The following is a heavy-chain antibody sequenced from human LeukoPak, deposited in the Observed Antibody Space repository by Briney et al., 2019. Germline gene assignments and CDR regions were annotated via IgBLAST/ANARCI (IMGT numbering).Heavy chain of an antibody. CDR2: IYYSGST. CDR1: GGSISSGDYY. J-gene: IGHJ4*02. Sequence: SSETLSLTCTVSGGSISSGDYYWRWIRQPPGKGLEWIGYIYYSGSTYYNPSLKSRVTISVDTSKNQFSLKLSSVTAADTAVYYCARVYSIFGVVKYYFDYWGQGTLVTVSS. D-gene: IGHD3-3*01. CDR3: ARVYSIFGVVKYYFDY. V-gene: IGHV4-30-4*01.